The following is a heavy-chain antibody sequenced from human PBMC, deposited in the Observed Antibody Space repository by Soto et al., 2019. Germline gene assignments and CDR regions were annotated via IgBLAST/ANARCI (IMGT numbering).Heavy chain of an antibody. CDR2: ISSSSSYT. J-gene: IGHJ5*02. V-gene: IGHV3-11*06. CDR3: AREERNYYDSSGYHNWFDP. CDR1: GFTFSDYY. Sequence: SGGSLRLSCAASGFTFSDYYMSWIRQAPGKGLEWVSYISSSSSYTNYADSVKGRFTISRDNAKNSLYLQMNSLRAEDTAVYYCAREERNYYDSSGYHNWFDPWGQGTLVTVSS. D-gene: IGHD3-22*01.